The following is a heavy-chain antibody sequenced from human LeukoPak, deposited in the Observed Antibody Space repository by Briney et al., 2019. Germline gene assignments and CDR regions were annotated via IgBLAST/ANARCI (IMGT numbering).Heavy chain of an antibody. Sequence: GGSLRLSCAASGFTFSSYGMHWVRQAPGKGLEWVAVTSYDGSNKYYADSVKGRFTISRDNSKNTLYLQMNSLRAEDTAVYYCANHGHYYDSSGFSYDAFDIWGQGTMVTVSS. D-gene: IGHD3-22*01. CDR2: TSYDGSNK. CDR3: ANHGHYYDSSGFSYDAFDI. CDR1: GFTFSSYG. V-gene: IGHV3-30*18. J-gene: IGHJ3*02.